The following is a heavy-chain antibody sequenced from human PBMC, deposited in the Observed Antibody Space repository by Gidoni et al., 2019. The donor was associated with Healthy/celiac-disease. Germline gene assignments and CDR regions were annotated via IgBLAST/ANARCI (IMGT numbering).Heavy chain of an antibody. D-gene: IGHD6-19*01. J-gene: IGHJ4*02. Sequence: EVQLVESGGGLVQPGRSLRLSCAASGFTFDGYAMHWVRQAPGKGLEWVSGISWNSGSIGYADPVKGRFTISRDNAKNSLYLQMNSLRAEDTALYYCAKGYSSGWPGRIDYWGQGTLVTVSS. CDR3: AKGYSSGWPGRIDY. CDR1: GFTFDGYA. CDR2: ISWNSGSI. V-gene: IGHV3-9*01.